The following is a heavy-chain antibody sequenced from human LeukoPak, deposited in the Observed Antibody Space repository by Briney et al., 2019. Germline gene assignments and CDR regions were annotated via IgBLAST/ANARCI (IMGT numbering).Heavy chain of an antibody. CDR3: AKLVGATPSGYGMDV. CDR1: GYSFTSYW. Sequence: GESPKISCKGSGYSFTSYWIGWVRQMPGKGLEWTGIIYPGDSDTRYSPSFQGQVTISADKSISTAYLQWSSLKASDTAMYYCAKLVGATPSGYGMDVWGQGTTVTVSS. CDR2: IYPGDSDT. J-gene: IGHJ6*02. D-gene: IGHD1-26*01. V-gene: IGHV5-51*01.